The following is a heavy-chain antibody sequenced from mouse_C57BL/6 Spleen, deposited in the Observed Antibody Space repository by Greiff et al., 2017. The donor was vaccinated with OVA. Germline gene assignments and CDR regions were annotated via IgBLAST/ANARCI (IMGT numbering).Heavy chain of an antibody. D-gene: IGHD2-2*01. CDR1: GFNIKNTY. CDR2: IDPADGNT. Sequence: VQLKESVAELVRPGASVKLSCTASGFNIKNTYMHWVKQRPEQGLEWIGRIDPADGNTKYAPKFQGKATITADTSSDTAYLQLSSLTSEDTAMYYCAREVWLRDWYYDGWGTGTTVTVSS. V-gene: IGHV14-3*01. CDR3: AREVWLRDWYYDG. J-gene: IGHJ1*03.